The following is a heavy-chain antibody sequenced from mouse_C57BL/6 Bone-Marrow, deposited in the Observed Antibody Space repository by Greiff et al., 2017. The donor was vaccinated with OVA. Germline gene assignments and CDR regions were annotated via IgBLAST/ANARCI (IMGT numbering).Heavy chain of an antibody. J-gene: IGHJ3*01. CDR1: GYTFTSYG. CDR3: ARNYGSSYSFAY. V-gene: IGHV1-81*01. Sequence: QVQLQQSGAELARPGASVKLSCKASGYTFTSYGISWVQQRPGQGLEWIGEIYPRSGNTYYNEKFKGKATLTADKSSSTAYMELRSLTSEDSAVYFCARNYGSSYSFAYWGQGTLVTVSA. D-gene: IGHD1-1*01. CDR2: IYPRSGNT.